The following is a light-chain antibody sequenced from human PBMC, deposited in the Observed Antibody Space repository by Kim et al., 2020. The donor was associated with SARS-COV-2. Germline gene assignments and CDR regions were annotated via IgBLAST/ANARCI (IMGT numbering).Light chain of an antibody. CDR2: DTN. CDR3: FLSYSGARV. V-gene: IGLV7-46*01. Sequence: PGGTVTLTCGSSTGGVTSDHYPYWLQQKPGQAPRTLIYDTNNTHSWAPARFSGSLLGGKAALTLSAAQPEDEADYYCFLSYSGARVFGGGTQLTVL. J-gene: IGLJ3*02. CDR1: TGGVTSDHY.